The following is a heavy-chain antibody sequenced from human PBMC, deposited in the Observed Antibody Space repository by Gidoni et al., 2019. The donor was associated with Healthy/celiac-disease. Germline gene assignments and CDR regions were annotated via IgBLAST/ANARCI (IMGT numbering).Heavy chain of an antibody. CDR2: ISSSGSTI. CDR1: TFSSYE. CDR3: ARQYYYDSSGYADY. D-gene: IGHD3-22*01. Sequence: TFSSYEMNWVRQAPGKGLEWVSYISSSGSTIYYADSVKGRFTISRDNAKNSLYLQMNSLRAEDTAVYYCARQYYYDSSGYADYWGQGTLVTVSS. V-gene: IGHV3-48*03. J-gene: IGHJ4*02.